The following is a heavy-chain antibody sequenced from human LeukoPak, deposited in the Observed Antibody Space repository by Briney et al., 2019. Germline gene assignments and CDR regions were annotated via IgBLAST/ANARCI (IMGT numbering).Heavy chain of an antibody. V-gene: IGHV4-34*01. J-gene: IGHJ4*02. CDR2: INHSGST. D-gene: IGHD4-23*01. CDR1: GGSFSGYY. CDR3: ARGRGGGNSPHQDY. Sequence: SETLSLTCAVYGGSFSGYYWSWIRPPPGKGLEWIGEINHSGSTNNNPSLKSRVTISVDTSKNQFSLKLSSVTAADTAVYYCARGRGGGNSPHQDYWGQGTLVTVSS.